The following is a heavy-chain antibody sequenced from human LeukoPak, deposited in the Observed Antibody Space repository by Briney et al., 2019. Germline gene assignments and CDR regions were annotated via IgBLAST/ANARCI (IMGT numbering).Heavy chain of an antibody. V-gene: IGHV3-30*18. Sequence: GGSLRLSCAASGFTFSSYGMPWVRQAPGKGLEWVAVISYDGSNKYYADSVKGRFTISRDNSKNTLYLQMNSLRAEDTAVYYCAKDLVKGGSGWYNWFDPWGQGTLVTVSS. CDR3: AKDLVKGGSGWYNWFDP. CDR2: ISYDGSNK. CDR1: GFTFSSYG. J-gene: IGHJ5*02. D-gene: IGHD6-19*01.